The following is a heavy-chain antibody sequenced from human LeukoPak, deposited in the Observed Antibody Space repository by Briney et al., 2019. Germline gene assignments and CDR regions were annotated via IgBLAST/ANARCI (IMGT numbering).Heavy chain of an antibody. J-gene: IGHJ6*03. D-gene: IGHD2-8*01. V-gene: IGHV3-30-3*01. Sequence: PGRSLRLSCAASGFTFSSYAMHWVRQAPGKGLEWVAVISYDGSNKYYADSVKGRFTISRDNSKNTLYLQMSSLRAEDTAVYYCARDVIVLEYYYYYMDVWGKGTTVTVSS. CDR3: ARDVIVLEYYYYYMDV. CDR2: ISYDGSNK. CDR1: GFTFSSYA.